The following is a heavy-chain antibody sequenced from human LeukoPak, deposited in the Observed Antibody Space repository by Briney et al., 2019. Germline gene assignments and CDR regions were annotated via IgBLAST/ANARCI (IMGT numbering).Heavy chain of an antibody. CDR1: GFTFSNYW. J-gene: IGHJ4*02. D-gene: IGHD3-22*01. CDR2: IKEDGSDK. Sequence: GGSLRLSCATSGFTFSNYWMSWVRQPPGKGLEWVANIKEDGSDKYYVDSVKGRFTISRYNAKNSLYLQMNSLRAEDTAVYYCARDLYDSSGYYGVTYDYWGQGTLVTVSS. CDR3: ARDLYDSSGYYGVTYDY. V-gene: IGHV3-7*01.